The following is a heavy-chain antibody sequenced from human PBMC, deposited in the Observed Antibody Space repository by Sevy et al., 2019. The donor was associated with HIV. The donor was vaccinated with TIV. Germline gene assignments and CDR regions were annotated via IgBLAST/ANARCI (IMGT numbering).Heavy chain of an antibody. CDR2: ISDSGRNE. Sequence: GGALRLSCAASGFTFSDYEMNWVRQVPGKGLEWVSYISDSGRNEYYADSVRGRFTISRDNTKKSLHLQMNSLRAEDTAVYYCVRDKVKGYHSDDAFDIWGQGTTVTVSS. CDR3: VRDKVKGYHSDDAFDI. CDR1: GFTFSDYE. V-gene: IGHV3-48*03. J-gene: IGHJ3*02. D-gene: IGHD3-22*01.